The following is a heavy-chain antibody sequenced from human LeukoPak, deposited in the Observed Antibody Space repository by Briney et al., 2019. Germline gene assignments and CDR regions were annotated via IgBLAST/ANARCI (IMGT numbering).Heavy chain of an antibody. V-gene: IGHV3-30*02. CDR3: AKKRTAENYFDY. CDR1: GFTFSSYG. D-gene: IGHD1/OR15-1a*01. CDR2: IRYDGSNK. J-gene: IGHJ4*02. Sequence: PGGSLRLSCAASGFTFSSYGMHWVRQAPGKGLVWVAFIRYDGSNKYYADSVKGRFTISRDNSKNTLYLQMNSLRPEDTAVYYCAKKRTAENYFDYWGQGTLVTVSS.